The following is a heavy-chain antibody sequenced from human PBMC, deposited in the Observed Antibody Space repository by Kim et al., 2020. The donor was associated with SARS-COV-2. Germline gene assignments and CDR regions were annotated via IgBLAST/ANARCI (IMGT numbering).Heavy chain of an antibody. Sequence: GGSLRLSCAASGFKFDNHAMTWVRQAPEKGLEWVATISGNGAGTYSADSVRGRFTVSRDNSENTLSLQMERLSSEDTALYYCVRGGHCLGSACHSGDWF. CDR2: ISGNGAGT. CDR1: GFKFDNHA. J-gene: IGHJ5*01. V-gene: IGHV3-23*01. CDR3: VRGGHCLGSACHSGDWF. D-gene: IGHD2-15*01.